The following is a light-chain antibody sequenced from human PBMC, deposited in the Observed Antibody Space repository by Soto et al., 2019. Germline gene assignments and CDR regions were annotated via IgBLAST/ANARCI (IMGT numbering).Light chain of an antibody. Sequence: QSALTQPPSASGSPGQSVTISCTGTSSDVGDYNYVSWYQQYPGKAPKLMIYEVSKRPSGVPDRFSGSKSGNTASLTVSGRQAEDEADYYCSSYAGSNNWVFGGGTKLTVL. CDR3: SSYAGSNNWV. J-gene: IGLJ3*02. CDR1: SSDVGDYNY. CDR2: EVS. V-gene: IGLV2-8*01.